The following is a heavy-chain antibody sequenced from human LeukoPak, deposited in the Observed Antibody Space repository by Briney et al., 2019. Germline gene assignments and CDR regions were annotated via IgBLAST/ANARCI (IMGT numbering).Heavy chain of an antibody. V-gene: IGHV3-30-3*01. Sequence: GGSLRLSCAASGFTFNNYAMHWVRQAPGKGLEWVAVKSYDGSNKYYADPVKGRFTISRDNSKNTLYLQMNSLRAEDTAVYYCARDGGEQLVGPFDYWGQGTLVTVSS. J-gene: IGHJ4*02. D-gene: IGHD6-6*01. CDR2: KSYDGSNK. CDR1: GFTFNNYA. CDR3: ARDGGEQLVGPFDY.